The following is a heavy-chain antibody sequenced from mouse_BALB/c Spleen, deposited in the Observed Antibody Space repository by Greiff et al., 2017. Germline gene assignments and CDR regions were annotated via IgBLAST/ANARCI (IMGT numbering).Heavy chain of an antibody. D-gene: IGHD2-3*01. Sequence: QVQLQQPGAELVKPGASVKLSCKASGYTFTSYWMHWVKQRPGQGLEWIGEINPSNGRTNYNEKFKSKATLTVDKSSSTAYMQLSSLTSEDSAVYYCARAPKMQGMDGGLAYWGQGTLVTVSA. J-gene: IGHJ3*01. CDR2: INPSNGRT. V-gene: IGHV1S81*02. CDR1: GYTFTSYW. CDR3: ARAPKMQGMDGGLAY.